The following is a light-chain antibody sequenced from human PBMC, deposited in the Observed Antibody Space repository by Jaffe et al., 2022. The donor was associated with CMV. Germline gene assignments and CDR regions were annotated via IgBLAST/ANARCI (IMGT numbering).Light chain of an antibody. CDR2: DSS. J-gene: IGKJ1*01. CDR3: QQSYSTPPWT. CDR1: QSISSY. Sequence: DIQMTQSPSSLSASVGDRVTITCRASQSISSYLNWYQQKPGKAPKLLIYDSSSLQSGVPSRFSGSGSGTHFTLTISSLQPEDFATYYCQQSYSTPPWTFGQGTKVEIK. V-gene: IGKV1-39*01.